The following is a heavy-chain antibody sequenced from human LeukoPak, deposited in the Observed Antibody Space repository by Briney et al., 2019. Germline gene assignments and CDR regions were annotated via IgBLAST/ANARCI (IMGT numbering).Heavy chain of an antibody. V-gene: IGHV3-15*01. CDR3: TTDWGLPNCGGDCYLP. Sequence: GGSLRLSCAASGFTFSSYEMSWVRQAPGKGLEWVGRIKIKRDGETTDYAAPVKGRFTISRDDLDKMVYLQMNSLKPEDTAIYYCTTDWGLPNCGGDCYLPWGQGTLVTVSS. CDR2: IKIKRDGETT. D-gene: IGHD2-21*02. CDR1: GFTFSSYE. J-gene: IGHJ5*02.